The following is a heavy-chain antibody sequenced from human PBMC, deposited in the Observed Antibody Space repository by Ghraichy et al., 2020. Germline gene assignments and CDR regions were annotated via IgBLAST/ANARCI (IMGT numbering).Heavy chain of an antibody. CDR3: TRGASGYCSGGSCSPSFDF. CDR1: SGSVSSGDYY. J-gene: IGHJ4*02. D-gene: IGHD2-15*01. Sequence: SETLSLTCTVSSGSVSSGDYYWTWIRQPPGKGLEWIGYIYYTGSTNYNPSLESRVTMSLEKSKNQFSLKLNSVTAADTAVYYCTRGASGYCSGGSCSPSFDFWGQGTLVTVSS. V-gene: IGHV4-61*08. CDR2: IYYTGST.